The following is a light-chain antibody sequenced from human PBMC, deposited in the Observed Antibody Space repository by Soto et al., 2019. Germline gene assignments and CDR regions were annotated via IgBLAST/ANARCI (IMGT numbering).Light chain of an antibody. CDR2: GAS. Sequence: IVLTQPPGTLSLSPGERSTLSCRASQSVSSSWLAWYQQKPGQAPRLLIYGASSRATGIPDRVSGSGSGTDFTLTISRLEPEDFAVYYCQQYGSSPWTFGQGTKVDIK. CDR3: QQYGSSPWT. CDR1: QSVSSSW. V-gene: IGKV3-20*01. J-gene: IGKJ1*01.